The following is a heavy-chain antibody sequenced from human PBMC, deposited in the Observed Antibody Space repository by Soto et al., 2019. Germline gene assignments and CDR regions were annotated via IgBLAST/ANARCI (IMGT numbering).Heavy chain of an antibody. CDR3: ATDMPQQWLVRYAFDI. V-gene: IGHV1-24*01. D-gene: IGHD6-19*01. J-gene: IGHJ3*02. Sequence: ASVKVSCKVSGYTLTELSMHWVEQAPGKGLEWMGGFDLEDGETIYAQKFQGRVTMTEDTSTDTAYMELSSLRSEDTAVYYCATDMPQQWLVRYAFDIWGQGTMVTVSS. CDR1: GYTLTELS. CDR2: FDLEDGET.